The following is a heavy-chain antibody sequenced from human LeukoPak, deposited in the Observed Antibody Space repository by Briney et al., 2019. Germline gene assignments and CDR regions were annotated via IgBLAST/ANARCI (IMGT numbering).Heavy chain of an antibody. CDR3: ARDLGYKDYVSAFDI. Sequence: PGGSLRLSCAASGFTFDDYGMRWVRQAPGEGLEWISGINWIGGITGYAVSVEGRFTISRDSAKNSLYLQMNSLRAEDTAFYYCARDLGYKDYVSAFDIWGQGTMVTVSS. V-gene: IGHV3-20*04. CDR1: GFTFDDYG. CDR2: INWIGGIT. J-gene: IGHJ3*02. D-gene: IGHD5-24*01.